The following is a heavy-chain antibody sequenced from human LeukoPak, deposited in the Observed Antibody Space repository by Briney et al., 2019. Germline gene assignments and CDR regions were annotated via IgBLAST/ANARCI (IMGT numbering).Heavy chain of an antibody. CDR3: ARVDDYSNERYYYYYMDV. CDR1: GGSISSYY. CDR2: IYTSGST. D-gene: IGHD4-11*01. Sequence: PSETLSLTCTVSGGSISSYYWSWIRQPPGKGLEWIGRIYTSGSTNYNPSLKSRVTMSVDTSKNQFSLKLSSVTAADTAVYYCARVDDYSNERYYYYYMDVWGKGTTVTVSS. J-gene: IGHJ6*03. V-gene: IGHV4-4*07.